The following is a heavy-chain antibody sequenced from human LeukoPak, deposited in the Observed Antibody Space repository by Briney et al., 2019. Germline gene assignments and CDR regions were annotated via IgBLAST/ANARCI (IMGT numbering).Heavy chain of an antibody. CDR1: GYTLTELS. D-gene: IGHD5-12*01. CDR2: FDPEDGET. Sequence: ASVKVSCKVSGYTLTELSMHWVRQAPGKGLEWMGGFDPEDGETIYAQKFQGRVTMTEDTSTDPAYMELSSLRSEDTAVYYCATGGASGYDFDYWGQGTLVTVSS. V-gene: IGHV1-24*01. CDR3: ATGGASGYDFDY. J-gene: IGHJ4*02.